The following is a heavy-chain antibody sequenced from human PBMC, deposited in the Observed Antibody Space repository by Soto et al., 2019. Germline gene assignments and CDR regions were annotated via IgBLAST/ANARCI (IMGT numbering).Heavy chain of an antibody. J-gene: IGHJ4*02. CDR2: INSDGSST. CDR1: GFTFSRYW. Sequence: GGSLRLSCAASGFTFSRYWMHWARQAPGKGLVWVPRINSDGSSTSYADSVKGRFTISRDNDKKTLYLQMNSLRAEDTAVYYCARHTSGWHYYDYWGQGTPVTVSS. CDR3: ARHTSGWHYYDY. D-gene: IGHD6-19*01. V-gene: IGHV3-74*01.